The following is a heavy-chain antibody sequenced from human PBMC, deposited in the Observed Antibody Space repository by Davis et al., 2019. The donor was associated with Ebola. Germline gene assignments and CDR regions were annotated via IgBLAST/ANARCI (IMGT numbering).Heavy chain of an antibody. V-gene: IGHV3-9*01. J-gene: IGHJ6*02. CDR1: GFPFSNYI. Sequence: SLKISCAASGFPFSNYIMNWVRPAPGKGLEWVSGISCSSATKVYADSVKGRFTISRDNTKNSLYLQMYSLRTEDTALYYCARSTALYYYGMDVWGQGTTVTVSS. CDR2: ISCSSATK. CDR3: ARSTALYYYGMDV. D-gene: IGHD2-21*02.